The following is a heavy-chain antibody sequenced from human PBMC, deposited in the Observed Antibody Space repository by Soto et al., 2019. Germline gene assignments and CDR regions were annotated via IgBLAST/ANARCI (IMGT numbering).Heavy chain of an antibody. Sequence: ASVKVSCKASGYTFTSYGISWVRQAPGQGLEWMGWISAYNGNTNYAQKLQGRVTMTTDTSTSTAYMELRSLRSDDTAVYYCARGAYSSSFRGWFDPCGQGTLVTVSS. D-gene: IGHD6-6*01. J-gene: IGHJ5*02. CDR2: ISAYNGNT. CDR3: ARGAYSSSFRGWFDP. V-gene: IGHV1-18*01. CDR1: GYTFTSYG.